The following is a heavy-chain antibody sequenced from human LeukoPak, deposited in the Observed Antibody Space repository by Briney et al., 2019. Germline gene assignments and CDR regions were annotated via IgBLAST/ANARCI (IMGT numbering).Heavy chain of an antibody. V-gene: IGHV3-23*01. CDR3: ARYGSGSSVNWFDS. D-gene: IGHD3-10*01. J-gene: IGHJ5*01. CDR2: ISGSGGST. CDR1: GFTFSSYA. Sequence: GGSLRLSCAASGFTFSSYAMSWVRQAPGKGLEWVPAISGSGGSTYYADSVKGRFTISRDNSKNTLYLQMNSLRAEDTAVYYCARYGSGSSVNWFDSWGQGTLVTVSS.